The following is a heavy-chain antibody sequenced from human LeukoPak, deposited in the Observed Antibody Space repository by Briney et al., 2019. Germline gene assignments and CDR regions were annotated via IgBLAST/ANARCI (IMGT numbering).Heavy chain of an antibody. CDR3: TRDAILGAPTYYFDY. CDR2: ISCKGGSA. V-gene: IGHV3-64*01. Sequence: GGSLRLSRAASRFTFRSYAMYSVREALGEGVDYVSAISCKGGSAYYANTVKGRFTISRDNTKNTLYLQMDSLRAEDMAVYFCTRDAILGAPTYYFDYWGQGTLVTVSS. D-gene: IGHD1-26*01. CDR1: RFTFRSYA. J-gene: IGHJ4*02.